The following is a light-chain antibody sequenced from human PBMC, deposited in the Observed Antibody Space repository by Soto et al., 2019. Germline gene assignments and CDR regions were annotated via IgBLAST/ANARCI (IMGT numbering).Light chain of an antibody. CDR2: DAS. V-gene: IGKV1-5*01. J-gene: IGKJ1*01. CDR3: QHYYGFSRT. Sequence: DIQMTQSPSTLSASVGDRVGITCRASQSISRYLAWYQQKPGKAPKLLIYDASSLESGVPSRFSGSGAGTEFTLTISSLQPDDFATYYCQHYYGFSRTFGQGTKVDI. CDR1: QSISRY.